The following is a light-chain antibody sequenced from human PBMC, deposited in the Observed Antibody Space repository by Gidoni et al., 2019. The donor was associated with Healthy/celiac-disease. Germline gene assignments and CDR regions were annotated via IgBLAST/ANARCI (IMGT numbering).Light chain of an antibody. V-gene: IGLV1-40*01. CDR3: QSYDSSLSGLV. CDR2: VNS. CDR1: SSNLGAGYD. Sequence: QSVLTQPPSVSGPPGQRVTISCTGSSSNLGAGYDVHWYQPVPGTAPKLRMYVNSNRPSGVPDRFSGAKSGTSASLDINGLQADDEAEYYCQSYDSSLSGLVFGGGTKLTVL. J-gene: IGLJ3*02.